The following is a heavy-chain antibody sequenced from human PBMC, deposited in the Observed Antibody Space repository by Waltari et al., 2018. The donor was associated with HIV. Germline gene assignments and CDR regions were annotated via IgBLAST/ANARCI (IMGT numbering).Heavy chain of an antibody. J-gene: IGHJ4*02. CDR3: ARPVDCTSTTCTGPFDY. V-gene: IGHV4-34*01. D-gene: IGHD6-13*01. CDR1: GASFSHYY. Sequence: QVQLHQWGAGLLKPSETLSLTCAVYGASFSHYYWIWIRQPPGKGLEWIGAIDHRGRTKFNTSLKSRVTMSADKSKNQLSLKLSSVTAADTAVYFCARPVDCTSTTCTGPFDYWGQGNLVTVST. CDR2: IDHRGRT.